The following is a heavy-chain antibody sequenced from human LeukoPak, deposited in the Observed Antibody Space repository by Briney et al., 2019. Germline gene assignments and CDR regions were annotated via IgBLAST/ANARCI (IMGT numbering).Heavy chain of an antibody. Sequence: GGSLRLSCAASGFTFSSYSMNWVRQAPGKGLEWVSSISSSSSYIYYADSVKGRFTISRDNAKNSLYLQMNSLRAEDTAVYYCARATYDFWSGLDFDYWGQGTLVTVSS. CDR2: ISSSSSYI. J-gene: IGHJ4*02. CDR1: GFTFSSYS. D-gene: IGHD3-3*01. V-gene: IGHV3-21*01. CDR3: ARATYDFWSGLDFDY.